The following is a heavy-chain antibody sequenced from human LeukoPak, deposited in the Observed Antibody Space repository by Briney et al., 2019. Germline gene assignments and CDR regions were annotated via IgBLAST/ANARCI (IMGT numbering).Heavy chain of an antibody. D-gene: IGHD6-13*01. V-gene: IGHV3-21*01. Sequence: GGSLRLSCAASGFTFSSYSMNWVRQAPGKGLEWVSSISSSSSYIYYADSVKGRFTIPRDNAKNSLYLQMNSLRAEDTAVYYCARGLSGGIAAAGLEDWFDPWGQGTLVTVSS. CDR2: ISSSSSYI. CDR1: GFTFSSYS. CDR3: ARGLSGGIAAAGLEDWFDP. J-gene: IGHJ5*02.